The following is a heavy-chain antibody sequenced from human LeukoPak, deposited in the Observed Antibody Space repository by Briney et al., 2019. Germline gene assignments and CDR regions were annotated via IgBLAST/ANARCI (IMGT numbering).Heavy chain of an antibody. CDR1: GFTFSSYA. CDR2: IWYDGNKK. D-gene: IGHD5-12*01. Sequence: GRSLRLSCAASGFTFSSYAMHWVRQAPGMGLEWVALIWYDGNKKYFEDSVKGRFTISRDNSKNTLYLQMNSLRAEDTAVYYCARDRGYDPHYYFDYWGQGTLVTVSS. V-gene: IGHV3-33*01. CDR3: ARDRGYDPHYYFDY. J-gene: IGHJ4*02.